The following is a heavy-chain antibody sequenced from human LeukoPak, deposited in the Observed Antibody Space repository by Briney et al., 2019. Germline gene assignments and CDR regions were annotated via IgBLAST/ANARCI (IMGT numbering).Heavy chain of an antibody. CDR3: SPCGHAYDWFGP. J-gene: IGHJ5*02. CDR1: GATLNIGHA. Sequence: GASGKVSCKAFGATLNIGHAFIWARQAPARGLQWMGRIIPFLGEVNYAQNFQGRVSFTADKSTATMYMEMKSLRLDDTAIYYCSPCGHAYDWFGPWGQGTLVTVSS. V-gene: IGHV1-69*04. CDR2: IIPFLGEV. D-gene: IGHD5-12*01.